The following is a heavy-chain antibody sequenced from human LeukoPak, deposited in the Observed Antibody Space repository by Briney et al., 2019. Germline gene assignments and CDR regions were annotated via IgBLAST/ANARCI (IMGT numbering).Heavy chain of an antibody. CDR1: GGSFSSSTYY. Sequence: PSETLSLTCTVSGGSFSSSTYYWGWLRQPPGKGLEWIGSMYYSGSTYYNQSLKSRVTISVDTSKNQFSLKLTSVTAADTAVYYCARHYYDSSGYYPWYFDYWGQGTLVTVSS. CDR2: MYYSGST. J-gene: IGHJ4*02. V-gene: IGHV4-39*01. CDR3: ARHYYDSSGYYPWYFDY. D-gene: IGHD3-22*01.